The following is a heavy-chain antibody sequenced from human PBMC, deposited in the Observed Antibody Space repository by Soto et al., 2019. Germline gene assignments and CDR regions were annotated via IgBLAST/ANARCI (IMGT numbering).Heavy chain of an antibody. CDR1: GGFFCGFY. V-gene: IGHV4-34*01. CDR2: INHRGSP. CDR3: ARGGVMVGNYYYYYGMDV. Sequence: SEILSLTCAVCGGFFCGFYWCWLRDPPGKGLEWIGEINHRGSPYYNPSLKSRVTISVDTSKNHLSLNLSSVTAADTAVYYCARGGVMVGNYYYYYGMDVWGQGTKVTVS. J-gene: IGHJ6*02. D-gene: IGHD2-15*01.